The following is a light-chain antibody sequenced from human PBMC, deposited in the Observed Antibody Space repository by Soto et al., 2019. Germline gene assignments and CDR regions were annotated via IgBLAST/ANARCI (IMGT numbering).Light chain of an antibody. CDR1: SSNIGAGYD. CDR3: QSYDSSLSAGV. J-gene: IGLJ2*01. CDR2: GNS. V-gene: IGLV1-40*01. Sequence: QPVLTQPPSVSGAPGQRVTISCPGSSSNIGAGYDVQWYPQLPGTAPKLLIHGNSNRPSGVPDRFSGSKSGTSASLAITGRQAEDEADYYCQSYDSSLSAGVFGGGTKLTVL.